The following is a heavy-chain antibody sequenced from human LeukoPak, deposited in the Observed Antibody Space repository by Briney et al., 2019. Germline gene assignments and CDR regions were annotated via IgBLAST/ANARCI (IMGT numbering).Heavy chain of an antibody. D-gene: IGHD3-9*01. Sequence: PSETLSLTCAVYGGSFSGYYWSWIRQPPGKGLEWIGEINHSGSTNYNPSLKSRVTISVDTSKNQFSLKLSSVTAADTAVYYCASQGLRYFDWLAPFDYWGQGTLVTVSS. J-gene: IGHJ4*02. CDR2: INHSGST. V-gene: IGHV4-34*01. CDR1: GGSFSGYY. CDR3: ASQGLRYFDWLAPFDY.